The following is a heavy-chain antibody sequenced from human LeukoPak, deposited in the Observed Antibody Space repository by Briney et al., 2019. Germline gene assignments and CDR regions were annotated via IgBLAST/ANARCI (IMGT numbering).Heavy chain of an antibody. J-gene: IGHJ4*02. CDR2: VSGRDTST. CDR1: GFTFSNYA. D-gene: IGHD3-9*01. V-gene: IGHV3-23*01. Sequence: GASLRLSCAASGFTFSNYAMSWVRQAPGKGLEWVSAVSGRDTSTYYTDSVKGRFTISRDNSKNTLYLQMNSLSAEDTAIYYCAKWGDYDVLAGYYDSDYWGQGTLVTVSS. CDR3: AKWGDYDVLAGYYDSDY.